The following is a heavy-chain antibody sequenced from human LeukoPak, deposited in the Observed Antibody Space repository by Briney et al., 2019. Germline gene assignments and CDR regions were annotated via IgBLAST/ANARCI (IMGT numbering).Heavy chain of an antibody. CDR1: GFTFSSYA. Sequence: PGRSLRLSCAASGFTFSSYAMHWVRQAPGKGLEWVAVISYDGSNKYYADSVKGRFTISRDNSKNTLYLQMNSLRAEDTAVYYCARDVWDIVVVPAAISGGSLDYWAQGTLVTVSS. J-gene: IGHJ4*02. V-gene: IGHV3-30-3*01. CDR3: ARDVWDIVVVPAAISGGSLDY. CDR2: ISYDGSNK. D-gene: IGHD2-2*01.